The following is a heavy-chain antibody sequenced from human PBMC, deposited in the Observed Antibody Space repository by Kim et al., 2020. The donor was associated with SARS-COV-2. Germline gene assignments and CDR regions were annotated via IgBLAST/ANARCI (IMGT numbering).Heavy chain of an antibody. V-gene: IGHV3-11*05. D-gene: IGHD6-13*01. Sequence: GRFTISRDNAKNSLYLQMNSLPAEDTAVYYCARERAAAGIDDYYYYGMDVWGQGTTVTVSS. J-gene: IGHJ6*02. CDR3: ARERAAAGIDDYYYYGMDV.